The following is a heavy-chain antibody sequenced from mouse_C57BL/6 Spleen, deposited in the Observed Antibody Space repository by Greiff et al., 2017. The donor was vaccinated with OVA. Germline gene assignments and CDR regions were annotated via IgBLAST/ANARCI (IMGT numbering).Heavy chain of an antibody. CDR1: GYTFTSYW. D-gene: IGHD2-5*01. CDR3: AADSKGRIEY. J-gene: IGHJ4*01. Sequence: VQLQQPGAELVKPGASVKMSCKASGYTFTSYWITWVKQRPGQGLEWIGDIYPGSGSPNYNEKFTSKATLTVDTSSSTAYMPLSSLTWGCWAVCYCAADSKGRIEYWGQGTSVTVSA. CDR2: IYPGSGSP. V-gene: IGHV1-55*01.